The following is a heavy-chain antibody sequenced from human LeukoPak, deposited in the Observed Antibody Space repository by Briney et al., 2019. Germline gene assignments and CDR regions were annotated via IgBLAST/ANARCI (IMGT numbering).Heavy chain of an antibody. CDR2: ISGSGGST. V-gene: IGHV3-23*01. J-gene: IGHJ4*02. CDR1: GFTFSSYA. Sequence: GGSLRLSCAASGFTFSSYAMSWVRQAPGKGLEWVLVISGSGGSTYYTDSVKGRFTISRDNSQNTLYLQMNSLRAEDTAVYYCAKDGRTYGSGSKYFDYWGQGTLVTVSS. D-gene: IGHD3-10*01. CDR3: AKDGRTYGSGSKYFDY.